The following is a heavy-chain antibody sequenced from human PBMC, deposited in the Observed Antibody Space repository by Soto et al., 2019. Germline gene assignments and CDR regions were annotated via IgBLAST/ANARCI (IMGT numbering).Heavy chain of an antibody. CDR2: VNPNSGNT. D-gene: IGHD4-17*01. J-gene: IGHJ3*02. CDR3: ARPGTTPIGDYVTSDAFDI. Sequence: EASVKVSCKASGYTFTSYDINWVRQATGQGLEWMGWVNPNSGNTGYAQKFQGRVTMTRNTSISTAYMELSSLRSEDTAVYYCARPGTTPIGDYVTSDAFDIWGQGTMVTVSS. V-gene: IGHV1-8*01. CDR1: GYTFTSYD.